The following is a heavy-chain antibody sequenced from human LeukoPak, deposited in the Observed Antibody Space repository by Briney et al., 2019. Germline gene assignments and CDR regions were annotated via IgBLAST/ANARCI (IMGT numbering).Heavy chain of an antibody. CDR2: IYYSGNT. CDR3: ARQTGSGLFILP. Sequence: PSETLSLTCTVPGVSISSSNSYWGWIRQPPGKGLEWIGSIYYSGNTYYNASLKSQVSISIDTPKNQFSLKLTSVTAADTAVYYCARQTGSGLFILPGGQGTLVTVSS. V-gene: IGHV4-39*01. J-gene: IGHJ4*02. CDR1: GVSISSSNSY. D-gene: IGHD3/OR15-3a*01.